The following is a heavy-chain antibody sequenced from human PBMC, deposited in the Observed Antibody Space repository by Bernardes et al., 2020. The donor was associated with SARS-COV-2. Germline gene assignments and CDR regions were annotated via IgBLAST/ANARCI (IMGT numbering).Heavy chain of an antibody. V-gene: IGHV3-74*01. D-gene: IGHD2-2*01. CDR2: INSDGSST. J-gene: IGHJ5*02. Sequence: GGSLRLSCAASGFTFSSYWMHWVRQAPGKGLVWVSRINSDGSSTSYADSVKGRFTISRDNAKNTLYLQMNSLRAEDTAVYYCARELPDCSSTSCYVLVGWFDPWGQGTLVTVSS. CDR1: GFTFSSYW. CDR3: ARELPDCSSTSCYVLVGWFDP.